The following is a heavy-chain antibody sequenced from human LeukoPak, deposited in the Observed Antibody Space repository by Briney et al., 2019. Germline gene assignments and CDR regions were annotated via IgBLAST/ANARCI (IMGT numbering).Heavy chain of an antibody. CDR3: ARGESHLVVVAAGPSDP. Sequence: ASVKVSCKTSGYTFTGYYMHWVRQAPEQGLEWMGWINPNSGGTNYAQKFQGRVTMTRDTSISTAYMELSRLRSDDTAVYYCARGESHLVVVAAGPSDPWGQGTLVTVSS. CDR2: INPNSGGT. D-gene: IGHD2-15*01. J-gene: IGHJ5*02. CDR1: GYTFTGYY. V-gene: IGHV1-2*02.